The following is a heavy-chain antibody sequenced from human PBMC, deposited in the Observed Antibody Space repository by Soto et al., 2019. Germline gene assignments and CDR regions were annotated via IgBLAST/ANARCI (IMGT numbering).Heavy chain of an antibody. CDR1: GYTFTNNY. CDR2: INPNGAST. J-gene: IGHJ4*02. Sequence: QVQLVQSGAEVMKPGASVKISCKTSGYTFTNNYINWVRQAPGQGLEWVGLINPNGASTTYAQTFQGRVTMTRVTSTSTVYMELSSRRSDDTAVYYCARVYGLVKHDDFWSGYYDYWGQGNLVTVSS. V-gene: IGHV1-46*01. D-gene: IGHD3-3*01. CDR3: ARVYGLVKHDDFWSGYYDY.